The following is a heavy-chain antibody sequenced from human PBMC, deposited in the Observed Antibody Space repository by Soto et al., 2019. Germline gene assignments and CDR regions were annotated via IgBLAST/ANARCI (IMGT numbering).Heavy chain of an antibody. Sequence: GGSLRLSCAASGFTFSSYAMHWVRQAPGKGLEWVAFISFDGSNTYYADSVKGRFTISRDNSNNTLSLQVNSLRAEDTAGYYCARDVYSSSPYYFDNWGRGTLVTVSS. CDR3: ARDVYSSSPYYFDN. CDR1: GFTFSSYA. J-gene: IGHJ4*02. V-gene: IGHV3-30-3*01. CDR2: ISFDGSNT. D-gene: IGHD6-6*01.